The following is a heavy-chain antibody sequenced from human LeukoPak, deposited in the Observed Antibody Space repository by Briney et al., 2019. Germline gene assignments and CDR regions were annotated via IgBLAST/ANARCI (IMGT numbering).Heavy chain of an antibody. Sequence: GASVKVSCKASGYTFTSYGISWVRQAPGQGLEWMGWISAYNSNTNYAQKLQGRVTMTTDTSTSTAYMELSSLRSEDTAVYYCARTRGGAAAGTDAFDIWGQGTMVTVSS. J-gene: IGHJ3*02. V-gene: IGHV1-18*01. CDR1: GYTFTSYG. CDR2: ISAYNSNT. D-gene: IGHD6-13*01. CDR3: ARTRGGAAAGTDAFDI.